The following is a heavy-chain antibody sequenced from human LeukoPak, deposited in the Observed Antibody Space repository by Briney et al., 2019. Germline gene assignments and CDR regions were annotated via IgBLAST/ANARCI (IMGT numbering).Heavy chain of an antibody. CDR2: INHSGSSI. J-gene: IGHJ6*04. D-gene: IGHD3-10*01. Sequence: SETLSLTCAVYGGSFSGYYWSWIRQSPGKGLEWIGEINHSGSSINYNPSLKSRITISVDTSKNQFSLKLSSVTAADTAVYYCARGLTSPYGSGSPYAMDVWGKGTPVTVSS. CDR1: GGSFSGYY. CDR3: ARGLTSPYGSGSPYAMDV. V-gene: IGHV4-34*01.